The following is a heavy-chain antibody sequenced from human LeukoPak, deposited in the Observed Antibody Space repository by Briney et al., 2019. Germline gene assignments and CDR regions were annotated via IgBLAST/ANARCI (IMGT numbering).Heavy chain of an antibody. Sequence: GGSLRLSCAASGFLFSSYEMNWVRQAPGKGLEWVSYISTSSGTIYYADSVKGRFTISRDNAKNSLYLQMNSLRAEDTAVSYCARDSYYGGTQDYWGQGTLVTVSS. V-gene: IGHV3-48*03. CDR2: ISTSSGTI. CDR3: ARDSYYGGTQDY. CDR1: GFLFSSYE. J-gene: IGHJ4*02. D-gene: IGHD4-23*01.